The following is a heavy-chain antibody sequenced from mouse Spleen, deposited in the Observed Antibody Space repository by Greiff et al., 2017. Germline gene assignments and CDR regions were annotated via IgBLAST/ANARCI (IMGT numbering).Heavy chain of an antibody. D-gene: IGHD1-1*01. V-gene: IGHV1-7*01. CDR1: GYTFTSYW. CDR2: INPSSGYT. J-gene: IGHJ2*01. Sequence: VKVVESGAELAKPGASVKLSRKASGYTFTSYWMHWVKQRPGQGLEWIGYINPSSGYTKYNQKFKDKATLTADKSSSTAYMQLSSLTYEDSAVYYCARHYYYDGSITDYFDYWGQGTTLTVSS. CDR3: ARHYYYDGSITDYFDY.